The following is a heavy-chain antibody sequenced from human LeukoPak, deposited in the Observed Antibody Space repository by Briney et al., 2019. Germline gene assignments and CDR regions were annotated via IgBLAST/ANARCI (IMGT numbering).Heavy chain of an antibody. CDR1: GFTFSSYW. Sequence: GGSLRLSCAASGFTFSSYWMSWVRQAPGKGLEWVANIKQDGSEKYYVDSVKGRFTISRDNAKNSLYLQVNSLRAEDTAVYYCATGGGIAAAGTGGFLDYWGQGTLVTVSS. D-gene: IGHD6-13*01. V-gene: IGHV3-7*05. CDR2: IKQDGSEK. J-gene: IGHJ4*02. CDR3: ATGGGIAAAGTGGFLDY.